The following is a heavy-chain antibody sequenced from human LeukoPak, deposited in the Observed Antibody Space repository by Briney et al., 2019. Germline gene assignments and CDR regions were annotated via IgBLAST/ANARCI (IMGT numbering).Heavy chain of an antibody. CDR1: GVSISDHS. V-gene: IGHV4-59*08. CDR3: ARLSGYSYTDS. CDR2: VYDSGTT. Sequence: SETLSLTCTVSGVSISDHSWSWIRQPPGKGLEWIGYVYDSGTTNYNPSLKSRITISVDTSNNQFSLKLSSVTAADTALYYCARLSGYSYTDSWGRGTLVTVSS. J-gene: IGHJ4*02. D-gene: IGHD5-18*01.